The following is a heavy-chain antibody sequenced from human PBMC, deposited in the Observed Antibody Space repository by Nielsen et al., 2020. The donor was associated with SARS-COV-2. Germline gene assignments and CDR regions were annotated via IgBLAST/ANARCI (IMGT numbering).Heavy chain of an antibody. CDR2: IHPGESET. D-gene: IGHD3-10*01. J-gene: IGHJ6*02. Sequence: KVSCKGSGYSYTSYWMGWVRQRPGKGLEWMAIIHPGESETRYSPSFQGQVTISADESISTTYLQWRSLKASDTAMYYCAREGRDDSGTERHGMDVWGRGTTVTVSS. V-gene: IGHV5-51*01. CDR1: GYSYTSYW. CDR3: AREGRDDSGTERHGMDV.